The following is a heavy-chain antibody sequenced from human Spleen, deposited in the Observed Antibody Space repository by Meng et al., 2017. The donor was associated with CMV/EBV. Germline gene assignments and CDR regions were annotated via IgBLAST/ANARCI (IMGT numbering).Heavy chain of an antibody. Sequence: ETLSLTCDVSGYSINSGFYWAWIRRPPGKGLEWIGTIYRTGSPYENPSLKGRVTISVDTSKNQISLKVISATAADTAVYYCARKGSGTSYNPYYSYGMDVWGPGTTVTVSS. CDR1: GYSINSGFY. V-gene: IGHV4-38-2*01. CDR2: IYRTGSP. D-gene: IGHD3-10*01. J-gene: IGHJ6*02. CDR3: ARKGSGTSYNPYYSYGMDV.